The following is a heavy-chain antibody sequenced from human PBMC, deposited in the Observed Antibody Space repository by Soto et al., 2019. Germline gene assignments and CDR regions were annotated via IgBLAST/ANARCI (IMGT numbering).Heavy chain of an antibody. J-gene: IGHJ4*02. V-gene: IGHV4-39*01. D-gene: IGHD6-13*01. CDR2: IYYSGNT. CDR3: ASIAAPGTTHFDF. Sequence: SETLSLTCTVSGGSLGSSIYYWGGIRQSPGKGLEWIGNIYYSGNTFYNPSLKSRVTISVDTSKNQFYLHLSSVTAADTAIFYCASIAAPGTTHFDFWGQGTLVTVSS. CDR1: GGSLGSSIYY.